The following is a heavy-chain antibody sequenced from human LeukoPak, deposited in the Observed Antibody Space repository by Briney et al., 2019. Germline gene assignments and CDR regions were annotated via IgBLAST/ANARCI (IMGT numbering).Heavy chain of an antibody. CDR3: AKGVTMILVVKKWFDY. D-gene: IGHD3-22*01. CDR2: IKENAGEI. Sequence: PGRSLRLSCTASGFTISNYWMSWVRQAPGKGLKRVANIKENAGEIYYVDSVKGRFTISRDNAKNSLSLQMNSLRAEDTAVYYCAKGVTMILVVKKWFDYWGQGTLVTVSS. V-gene: IGHV3-7*03. CDR1: GFTISNYW. J-gene: IGHJ4*02.